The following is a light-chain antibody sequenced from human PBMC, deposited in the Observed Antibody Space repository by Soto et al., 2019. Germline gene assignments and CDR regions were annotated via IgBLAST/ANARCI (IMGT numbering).Light chain of an antibody. CDR2: DDN. CDR1: RSNIWGNS. V-gene: IGLV1-51*01. CDR3: GSWDSSLSAYV. Sequence: QSVLTQPPSVSAAPGQKVTISCSGSRSNIWGNSVSWYQQLPGTAPKLLIYDDNKRPSGIPDRFSGSKSGTSATLGITGFQTGDEADYYCGSWDSSLSAYVFGTGTKVTVL. J-gene: IGLJ1*01.